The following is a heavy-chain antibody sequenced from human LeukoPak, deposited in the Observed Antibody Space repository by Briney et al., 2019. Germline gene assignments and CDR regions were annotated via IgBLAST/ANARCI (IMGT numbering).Heavy chain of an antibody. Sequence: GGSLRLSCAASGFTFSTFAMIWVRQPPGKGLEWVSYISSSSSTIYYADSVKGRFTISRDNSKNTLYLQMNSLRAEDTAVYYCARVYSSSWYAGLDYWGQGTLVTVSS. CDR2: ISSSSSTI. CDR1: GFTFSTFA. J-gene: IGHJ4*02. V-gene: IGHV3-48*01. CDR3: ARVYSSSWYAGLDY. D-gene: IGHD6-13*01.